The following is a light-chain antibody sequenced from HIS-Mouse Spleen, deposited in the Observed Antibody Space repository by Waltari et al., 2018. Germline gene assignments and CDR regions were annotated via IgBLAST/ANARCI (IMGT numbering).Light chain of an antibody. J-gene: IGLJ2*01. Sequence: SYKLTQPPSVSVSPGQTARTTCSGDAFPKKYAYWYQQKSGQAPVLVIYEDSKRPSGIPGRFSGSSSGTMATMTISGAQVEDEADYYCYSTDSSGNHRVFGGGTKLTVL. CDR1: AFPKKY. CDR2: EDS. V-gene: IGLV3-10*01. CDR3: YSTDSSGNHRV.